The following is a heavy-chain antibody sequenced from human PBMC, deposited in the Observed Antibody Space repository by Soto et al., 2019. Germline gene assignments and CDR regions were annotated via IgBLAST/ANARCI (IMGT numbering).Heavy chain of an antibody. V-gene: IGHV2-5*02. CDR2: IYWDDDK. CDR3: AHGANDFWSGYQSDAFDI. D-gene: IGHD3-3*01. J-gene: IGHJ3*02. CDR1: GFSLSTSGVG. Sequence: QITLKESGPPLVKPTQTLTLTCTFSGFSLSTSGVGVGWIRQPPGKALEWLALIYWDDDKRYSPSLKSRLTITKDTSKNQVVLTMTNMDPVDTATYYCAHGANDFWSGYQSDAFDIWGQGTMVTVSS.